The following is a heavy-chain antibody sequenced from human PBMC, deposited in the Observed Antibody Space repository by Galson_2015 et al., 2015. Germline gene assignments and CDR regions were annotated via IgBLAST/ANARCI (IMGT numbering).Heavy chain of an antibody. CDR3: AKATMLRGEFYFYGMDV. CDR1: GFTFDDYA. CDR2: ISWNSGTV. J-gene: IGHJ6*02. V-gene: IGHV3-9*01. Sequence: SLRLSCAASGFTFDDYAMNWVWLVPGKGLEWVSTISWNSGTVGYADSVKGRFTISRDNAKCTLYLQMNSLRGEDTAVYHCAKATMLRGEFYFYGMDVWGQGTTVTVS. D-gene: IGHD3-10*01.